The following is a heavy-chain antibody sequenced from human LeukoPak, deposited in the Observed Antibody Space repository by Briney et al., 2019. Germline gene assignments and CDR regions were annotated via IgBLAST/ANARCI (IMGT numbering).Heavy chain of an antibody. CDR3: ARERTSGREFDY. V-gene: IGHV4-31*03. D-gene: IGHD1-26*01. Sequence: SQTLSLTCTVSGGSISSGGYYWSWIRQHPGKGLEWIGYIFYSGNTYYNPSLKSRVTISVDTSKNQFSLKLSSVTAADTAVYFCARERTSGREFDYWGQGTPVTVSS. CDR2: IFYSGNT. CDR1: GGSISSGGYY. J-gene: IGHJ4*02.